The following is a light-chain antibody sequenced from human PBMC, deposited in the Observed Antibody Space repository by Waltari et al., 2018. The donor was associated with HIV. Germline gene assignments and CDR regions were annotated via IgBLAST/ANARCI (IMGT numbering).Light chain of an antibody. CDR1: TADIAGDHR. CDR2: DVN. Sequence: QSGLAQPASVSGSLGQTIAIFCTGSTADIAGDHRFSWYQQDTGTPPKLLIYDVNQRPGGIADSFSGARAGNTASLTISGLLTDDESEYFCSSYSSTTGHVVFGGGTKVTV. V-gene: IGLV2-14*03. CDR3: SSYSSTTGHVV. J-gene: IGLJ3*02.